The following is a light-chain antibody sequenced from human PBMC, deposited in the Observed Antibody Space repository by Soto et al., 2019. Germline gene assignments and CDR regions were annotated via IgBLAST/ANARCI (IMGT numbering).Light chain of an antibody. V-gene: IGKV3-20*01. CDR2: GAS. J-gene: IGKJ4*01. CDR3: QQYGSSRPLT. CDR1: QSVSSNQ. Sequence: EIVLTQSPGTLSLSPGERATLSCRASQSVSSNQLAWYQHKPGQAPRLLIYGASTRATGIPDRFSGSGSGTDFTLTISRLEPEDFAVYYCQQYGSSRPLTFGGGTKVDIK.